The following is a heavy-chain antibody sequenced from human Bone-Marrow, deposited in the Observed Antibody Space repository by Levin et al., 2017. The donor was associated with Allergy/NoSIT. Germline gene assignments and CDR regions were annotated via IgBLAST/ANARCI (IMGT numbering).Heavy chain of an antibody. V-gene: IGHV3-64*01. CDR3: ATGFLYSTSWYSFVNY. CDR1: GFTFSISA. Sequence: PGGSLRLSCAASGFTFSISAMHWVRQAPGKRLEYVAAITANGGDTYYANSVKGRFTISRDNSNNRVFLQMDSLRPEDMAVYFCATGFLYSTSWYSFVNYWGQGTQVTVSS. J-gene: IGHJ4*02. D-gene: IGHD6-13*01. CDR2: ITANGGDT.